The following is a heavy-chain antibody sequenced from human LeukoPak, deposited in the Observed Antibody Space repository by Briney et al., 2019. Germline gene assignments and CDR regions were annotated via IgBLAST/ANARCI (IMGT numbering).Heavy chain of an antibody. CDR3: AKDGGIAVAGLFDY. D-gene: IGHD6-19*01. J-gene: IGHJ4*02. Sequence: PGGSLRLSCAASGFTFSSYAMSWVRQAPGKGLEWISAIGGSGETTYYADSVRGRFTISRDNSKNTLYLQMNSLRAEDTAVYYCAKDGGIAVAGLFDYWGQGTLVTVSS. CDR2: IGGSGETT. V-gene: IGHV3-23*01. CDR1: GFTFSSYA.